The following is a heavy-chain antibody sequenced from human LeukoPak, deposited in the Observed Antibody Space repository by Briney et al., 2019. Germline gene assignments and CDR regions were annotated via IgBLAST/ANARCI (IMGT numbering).Heavy chain of an antibody. CDR3: ARHSGYDFWSGYYWGPEYFQH. CDR1: GGSISSSSYY. D-gene: IGHD3-3*01. CDR2: IYYSGST. J-gene: IGHJ1*01. Sequence: SETLSLTCTVSGGSISSSSYYWGWIRQPPGKGLEWIGSIYYSGSTYYNPSLKSRVTISVDTSKNQFSLKLSSVTAADTAVYYCARHSGYDFWSGYYWGPEYFQHWGQGTLVTVSS. V-gene: IGHV4-39*01.